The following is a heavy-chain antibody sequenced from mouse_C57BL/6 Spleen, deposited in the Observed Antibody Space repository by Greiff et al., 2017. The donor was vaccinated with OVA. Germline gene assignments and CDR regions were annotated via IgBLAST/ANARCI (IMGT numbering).Heavy chain of an antibody. J-gene: IGHJ2*01. D-gene: IGHD1-1*01. V-gene: IGHV1-82*01. CDR2: IYPGDGDT. Sequence: QVQLQQSGPELVKPGASVKISCKASGYAFSSSWMNWVKQGPGKGLEWIGRIYPGDGDTNYNGKFKGKATLTADKSSSTAYMQLSSLTSEDSAVYFCAILLPFDYWGQGTTLTVSS. CDR3: AILLPFDY. CDR1: GYAFSSSW.